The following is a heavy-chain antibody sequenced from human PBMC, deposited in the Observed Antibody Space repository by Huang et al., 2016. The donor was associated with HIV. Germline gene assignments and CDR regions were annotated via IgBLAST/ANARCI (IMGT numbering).Heavy chain of an antibody. CDR1: GGSFSGYY. J-gene: IGHJ5*02. Sequence: QVQLQQWGAGLLKPSETLSLTCAAYGGSFSGYYWNWIRQSPGKGLEWIGQINHSVSTNYNPSLKSRVTISVDTSKNQFSLKLNSVTAADTAVYYCAREVMITFGGPFDPWGHGNLVTVSS. D-gene: IGHD3-16*01. V-gene: IGHV4-34*01. CDR2: INHSVST. CDR3: AREVMITFGGPFDP.